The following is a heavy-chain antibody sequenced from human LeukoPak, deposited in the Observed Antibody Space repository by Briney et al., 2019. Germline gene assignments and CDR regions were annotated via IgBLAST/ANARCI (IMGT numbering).Heavy chain of an antibody. V-gene: IGHV3-23*01. CDR3: ARDETGY. CDR2: SSTGGGST. CDR1: GFTFSNYV. Sequence: GGSLRLSCTASGFTFSNYVMSWVRQSLGKRPEWVAASSTGGGSTYYADSVKGRFTISRDNSKSTLYLQMNSLRAEDTAVYYCARDETGYWGQGTLVTVSS. D-gene: IGHD3-9*01. J-gene: IGHJ4*02.